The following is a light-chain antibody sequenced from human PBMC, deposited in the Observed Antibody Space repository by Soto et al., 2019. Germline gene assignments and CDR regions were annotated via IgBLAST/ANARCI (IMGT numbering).Light chain of an antibody. CDR2: EGS. CDR1: SSDVGGYNY. V-gene: IGLV2-11*01. J-gene: IGLJ2*01. CDR3: CSYADGNSVI. Sequence: QSVLTQPRSVSGSPGQSVTISCTGTSSDVGGYNYVSWYQQHPDKAPKLIIYEGSERPSGVPDRFSGSKSGNTASLTISGLQAEDEADYYCCSYADGNSVIFGGGTKLTVL.